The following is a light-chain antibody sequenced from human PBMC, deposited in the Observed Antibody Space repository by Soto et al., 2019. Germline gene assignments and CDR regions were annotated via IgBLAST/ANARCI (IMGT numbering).Light chain of an antibody. V-gene: IGLV2-11*01. J-gene: IGLJ1*01. Sequence: QSVLTQPRSVSGSPGQSVTISCTGTSSDVGGYEYVSWYQQHPGKAPKLMIYDVSKRPSGVPDRFSGSKSGNMASLTISGLQAEDEADYYCCSYAGSYTFVFGTGTKLTVL. CDR1: SSDVGGYEY. CDR2: DVS. CDR3: CSYAGSYTFV.